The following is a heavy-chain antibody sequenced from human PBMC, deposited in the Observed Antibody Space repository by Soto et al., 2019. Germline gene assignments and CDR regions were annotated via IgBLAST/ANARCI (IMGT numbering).Heavy chain of an antibody. CDR2: INPSGGST. J-gene: IGHJ3*02. Sequence: ASVKVSCKASGYTFTSYYMHWVRQAPGQGLEWMGIINPSGGSTSYAQKFQGRVTMTRDTSTGTVYMELSSLRSEDTAVYYCAGVTTLLDAFDIWGQGTMVTVSS. D-gene: IGHD4-17*01. V-gene: IGHV1-46*01. CDR1: GYTFTSYY. CDR3: AGVTTLLDAFDI.